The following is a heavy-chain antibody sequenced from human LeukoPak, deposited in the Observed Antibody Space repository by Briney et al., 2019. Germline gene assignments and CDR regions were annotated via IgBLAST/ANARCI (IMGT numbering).Heavy chain of an antibody. J-gene: IGHJ3*02. CDR1: GFTFGTYA. Sequence: GGTLRLSCAASGFTFGTYAMTWVRQAPGKGLEWVSTISASGSNTYYADSVKGRFTISRDNSKNTLYLQMNSLRAEDTAVYYCARDRGYYDSSGYLMGNAFDIWGQGTMVTVSS. CDR3: ARDRGYYDSSGYLMGNAFDI. CDR2: ISASGSNT. D-gene: IGHD3-22*01. V-gene: IGHV3-23*01.